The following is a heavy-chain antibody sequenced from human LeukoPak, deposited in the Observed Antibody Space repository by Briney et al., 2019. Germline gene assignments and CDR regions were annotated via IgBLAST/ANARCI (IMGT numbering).Heavy chain of an antibody. CDR1: GFTFSSYA. CDR3: AKDPSIAAAGRFDY. J-gene: IGHJ4*02. CDR2: ISGSGGST. V-gene: IGHV3-23*01. D-gene: IGHD6-13*01. Sequence: PGGSLRLYCAASGFTFSSYAMSWVRQAPGQGLEWVSAISGSGGSTYYADSVKGRFTISRDNSKNTLYLQMNSLRAEDTAVYYCAKDPSIAAAGRFDYWGQGTLVTVSS.